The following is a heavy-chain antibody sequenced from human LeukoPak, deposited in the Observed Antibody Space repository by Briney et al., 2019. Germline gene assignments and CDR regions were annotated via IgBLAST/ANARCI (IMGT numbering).Heavy chain of an antibody. V-gene: IGHV3-7*01. Sequence: GGSLRLSCAASGFTFSSYWMSWVRQAPGKGLEWVANIKQDGSEKYYVDSVKGRFTISRDNAKNSLYLQMNSLRAEDTAVYYCARVGYSYGYSHFDYWGQGTLVTVSS. CDR1: GFTFSSYW. D-gene: IGHD5-18*01. J-gene: IGHJ4*02. CDR3: ARVGYSYGYSHFDY. CDR2: IKQDGSEK.